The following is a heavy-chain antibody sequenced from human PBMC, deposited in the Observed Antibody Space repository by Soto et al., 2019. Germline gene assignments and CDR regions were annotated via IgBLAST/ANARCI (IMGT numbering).Heavy chain of an antibody. CDR2: MNPNSGTT. J-gene: IGHJ4*02. D-gene: IGHD1-26*01. Sequence: QVQLVQSGAAVKKPGASVKVSCKASGYTFTSYDINWVRQATGQGLEWMGWMNPNSGTTGYAQKFQGRVTMTRNTSITTAYMELSSLRSEDTAVYYCAREISGSYRFDYWGQGTLVNVSS. V-gene: IGHV1-8*01. CDR3: AREISGSYRFDY. CDR1: GYTFTSYD.